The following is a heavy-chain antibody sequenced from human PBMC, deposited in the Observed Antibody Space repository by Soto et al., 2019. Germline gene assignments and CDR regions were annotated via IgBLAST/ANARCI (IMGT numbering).Heavy chain of an antibody. CDR1: GFTFNNYA. V-gene: IGHV3-23*01. Sequence: EVQLLESGGGLVQHGGSLRLSCAASGFTFNNYAMTWVRQAPGKGLEWVSAISGGGDTTSYSDSVKGRFTVSRDGSKNTLYLQMSGLRAEDTALYYCAKGRGGSGSLTPRVDFWGQGTLVTVSS. CDR2: ISGGGDTT. J-gene: IGHJ4*02. D-gene: IGHD3-10*01. CDR3: AKGRGGSGSLTPRVDF.